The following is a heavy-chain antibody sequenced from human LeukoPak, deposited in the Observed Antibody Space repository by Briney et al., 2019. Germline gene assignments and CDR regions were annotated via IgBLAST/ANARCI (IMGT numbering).Heavy chain of an antibody. V-gene: IGHV3-9*01. Sequence: GGSLRLSCAAPGFTFGDYAMHWVRQAPGKGLEWVSGISWNGGRIGYAGSVKGRFTISRDNAKNSLYVQMNSLRPEDTAFYYYARGGGYSYGSKIDYWGQGTLVTVSS. CDR1: GFTFGDYA. J-gene: IGHJ4*02. CDR2: ISWNGGRI. D-gene: IGHD5-18*01. CDR3: ARGGGYSYGSKIDY.